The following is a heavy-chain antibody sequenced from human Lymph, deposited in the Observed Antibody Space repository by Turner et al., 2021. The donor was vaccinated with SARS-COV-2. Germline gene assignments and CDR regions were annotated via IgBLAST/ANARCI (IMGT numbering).Heavy chain of an antibody. J-gene: IGHJ4*02. CDR3: ARQGWLRGYFDY. CDR2: IYSSVST. Sequence: QVQLQESGPGLVKPPETLSLTCTVSGGSVTSSSYYWGWIRQPPGKGLEWIGNIYSSVSTYYNPSLKSRVTISVDTSKNQFSLKLSSVTAADTAVYYCARQGWLRGYFDYWSQGTLVTVSS. D-gene: IGHD5-18*01. CDR1: GGSVTSSSYY. V-gene: IGHV4-39*01.